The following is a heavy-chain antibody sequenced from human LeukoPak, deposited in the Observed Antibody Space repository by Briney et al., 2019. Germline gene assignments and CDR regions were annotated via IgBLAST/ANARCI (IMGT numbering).Heavy chain of an antibody. CDR2: ISWDGGST. V-gene: IGHV3-43D*03. CDR1: GFTFDDYA. Sequence: GGSLRLPCAASGFTFDDYAMHWVRQAPGKGLEWVSLISWDGGSTYYADSVKGRFTISRDNSKNSLYLQMNSLRAEDTALYYCAKVGDMNSGYDYPQYDYYGMDVWGQGTTVTVSS. D-gene: IGHD5-12*01. J-gene: IGHJ6*02. CDR3: AKVGDMNSGYDYPQYDYYGMDV.